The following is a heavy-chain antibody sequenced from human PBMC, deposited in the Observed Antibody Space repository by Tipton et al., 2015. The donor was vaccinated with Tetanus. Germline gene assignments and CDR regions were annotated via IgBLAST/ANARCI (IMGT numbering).Heavy chain of an antibody. Sequence: TLSLTCTVSGDSISGSSYYWSWIRQPPGKALEWIGSIYYSGSTFYHPSLQSRVTISVDTSKNQFSLRLSSVTAADTAVYFCARHPPPYYYGSGSYLDYWGQGTPVTVSS. J-gene: IGHJ4*02. D-gene: IGHD3-10*01. CDR3: ARHPPPYYYGSGSYLDY. V-gene: IGHV4-39*01. CDR1: GDSISGSSYY. CDR2: IYYSGST.